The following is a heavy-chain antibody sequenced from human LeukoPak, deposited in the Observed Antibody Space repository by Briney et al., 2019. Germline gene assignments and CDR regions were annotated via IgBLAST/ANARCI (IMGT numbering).Heavy chain of an antibody. D-gene: IGHD3-10*01. Sequence: GGSLRLSCAASGFTVSSNYMSWVRQAPGKGLEWVSVIYSGGSTYYADSVEGRFTISRDNSKNTLYLQMNSLRAEDTAVYYCARGPYYPAFDIWGQGTMVTVSS. V-gene: IGHV3-66*01. CDR3: ARGPYYPAFDI. CDR1: GFTVSSNY. CDR2: IYSGGST. J-gene: IGHJ3*02.